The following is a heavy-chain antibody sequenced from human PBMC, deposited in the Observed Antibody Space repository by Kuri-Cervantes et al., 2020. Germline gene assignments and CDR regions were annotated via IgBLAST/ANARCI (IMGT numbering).Heavy chain of an antibody. CDR2: IWYDGSNK. D-gene: IGHD1-1*01. J-gene: IGHJ6*02. CDR1: GFTFSSYG. Sequence: GESLKISCAASGFTFSSYGMHWVRQAPGKGLEWVAVIWYDGSNKYYADSVKGRFTISRDNSKNTLYLQMNSLRAEDTAVYYCARDATTRYYHYYGMDVWGQGTTVTVSS. CDR3: ARDATTRYYHYYGMDV. V-gene: IGHV3-33*01.